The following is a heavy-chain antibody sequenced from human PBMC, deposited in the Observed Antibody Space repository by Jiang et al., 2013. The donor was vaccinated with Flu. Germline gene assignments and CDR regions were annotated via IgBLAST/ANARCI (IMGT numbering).Heavy chain of an antibody. J-gene: IGHJ6*02. D-gene: IGHD1-7*01. CDR1: GYTFTSYG. CDR2: ISAYNGHT. CDR3: ARAVGWNWDYYYYHGMDV. V-gene: IGHV1-18*01. Sequence: GAEVKKPGASVKVSCKASGYTFTSYGISWVRQAPGQGLELMGWISAYNGHTTYAQNLQGRATMTTDTSTSTAYLVLRTLRSDDTAVYYCARAVGWNWDYYYYHGMDVWGQGTTVIVSS.